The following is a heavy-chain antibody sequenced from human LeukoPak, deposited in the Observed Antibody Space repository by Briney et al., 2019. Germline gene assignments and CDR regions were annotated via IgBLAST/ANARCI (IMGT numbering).Heavy chain of an antibody. CDR3: ARDRVVGAEKYFDY. CDR2: ISSSDSTI. D-gene: IGHD1-26*01. V-gene: IGHV3-11*04. CDR1: GFTFSDYY. Sequence: PGGSLRLSCAASGFTFSDYYMSWIRQAPGKGLEWVSYISSSDSTIYYADSVKGRFTISRDNAKNSLYLQMNSLRAEDTAVYYCARDRVVGAEKYFDYWGQGTLVTVSS. J-gene: IGHJ4*02.